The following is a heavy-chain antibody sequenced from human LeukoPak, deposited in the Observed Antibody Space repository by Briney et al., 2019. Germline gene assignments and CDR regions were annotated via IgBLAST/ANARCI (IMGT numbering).Heavy chain of an antibody. V-gene: IGHV4-39*07. CDR3: ARDVYGSGSIYMDV. J-gene: IGHJ6*03. D-gene: IGHD3-10*01. CDR1: GGSISSSSYY. Sequence: PSETLSLTCTVSGGSISSSSYYWRWIRQPPGKGLEWIGSIYYSGSTYYNPSLKSRVTISVDTSKNQFSLKLSSGTAADTAVYYCARDVYGSGSIYMDVWGKGTTVTISS. CDR2: IYYSGST.